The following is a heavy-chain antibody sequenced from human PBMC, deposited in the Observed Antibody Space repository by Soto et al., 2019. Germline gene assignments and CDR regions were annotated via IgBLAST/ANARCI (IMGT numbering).Heavy chain of an antibody. CDR3: ARDLNTGYVGDY. D-gene: IGHD5-12*01. J-gene: IGHJ4*02. V-gene: IGHV3-33*01. CDR2: IWFDGSKQ. CDR1: GFTFSASG. Sequence: QVQLVESGGGVVQPGTSLRLSCVASGFTFSASGMHWVRQTPGKGLEWVAIIWFDGSKQYYADSVKGRFTVSRDNPGSTLFLQMNDLRTEDTAMYYCARDLNTGYVGDYWGQGARVVVSS.